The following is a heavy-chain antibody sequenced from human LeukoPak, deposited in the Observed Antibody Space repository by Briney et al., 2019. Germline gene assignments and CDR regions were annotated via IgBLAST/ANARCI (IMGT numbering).Heavy chain of an antibody. CDR1: GHTFTGYY. CDR2: INPNSGGT. D-gene: IGHD3-16*01. J-gene: IGHJ4*02. CDR3: ARDLGTYYFGY. V-gene: IGHV1-2*02. Sequence: GASVKVSCKASGHTFTGYYMHWVRQAPGQGLEWMGWINPNSGGTNYAQKFQDRVTMTRDTSISTAYMELSRLRSDDTAVYYCARDLGTYYFGYWGQGTLVTVSS.